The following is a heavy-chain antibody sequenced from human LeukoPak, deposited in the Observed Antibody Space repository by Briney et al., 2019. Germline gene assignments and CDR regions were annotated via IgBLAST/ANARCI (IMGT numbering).Heavy chain of an antibody. Sequence: QPGGSLRLSCAASGFTVSSNYMSWVRQAPGQGLEWVSVIYSGGSTYYADSVKGRFTISRDNSKNTLYLQMNSLRAEDTAVYYCARDSGDSSSWYYDFDYWGQGTLVTVSS. J-gene: IGHJ4*02. CDR2: IYSGGST. CDR3: ARDSGDSSSWYYDFDY. V-gene: IGHV3-53*01. D-gene: IGHD6-13*01. CDR1: GFTVSSNY.